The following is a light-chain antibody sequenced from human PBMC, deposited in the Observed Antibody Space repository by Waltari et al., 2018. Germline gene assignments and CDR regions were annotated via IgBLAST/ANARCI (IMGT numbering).Light chain of an antibody. CDR1: QSVLYSSNNKNY. CDR3: QQFYTTPMT. J-gene: IGKJ5*01. Sequence: DILMTQSPDSLAVSLGERATINCKSSQSVLYSSNNKNYVAWYQQKPGQPPKLRVDWASTRESGVPDRFSAGGSGTDFTLTISSLQAEDVAVYYCQQFYTTPMTFGQGTRLEIK. CDR2: WAS. V-gene: IGKV4-1*01.